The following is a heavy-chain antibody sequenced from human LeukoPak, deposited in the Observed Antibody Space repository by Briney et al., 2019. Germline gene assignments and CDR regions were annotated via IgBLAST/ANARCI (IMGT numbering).Heavy chain of an antibody. D-gene: IGHD1-26*01. CDR3: ARGRELLWVAFFDY. CDR2: IYSDNT. J-gene: IGHJ4*02. V-gene: IGHV3-53*01. Sequence: GGSLRLSCTVSGFTVSSNSMSWVRQAPGKGLEWVSFIYSDNTHYSDSVKGRFTISRDNAKNSLYLQMNSLRAEDTAVYYCARGRELLWVAFFDYWGQGTLVTVSS. CDR1: GFTVSSNS.